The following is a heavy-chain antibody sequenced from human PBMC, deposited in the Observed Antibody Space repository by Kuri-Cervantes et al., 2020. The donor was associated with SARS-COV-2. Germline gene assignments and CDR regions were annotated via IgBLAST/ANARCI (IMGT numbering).Heavy chain of an antibody. CDR1: GYTFTSYY. J-gene: IGHJ3*02. D-gene: IGHD2-2*01. CDR2: INPSGGST. Sequence: ASVKVSCKASGYTFTSYYMHWVRQAPGQGLEWMGIINPSGGSTRYAQKFQGRVTVTRDTSTSTVYMELSSLRSEDTAVYYCARGAPIVVVPAAKGDDAFDIWGQGTMVTVSS. CDR3: ARGAPIVVVPAAKGDDAFDI. V-gene: IGHV1-46*01.